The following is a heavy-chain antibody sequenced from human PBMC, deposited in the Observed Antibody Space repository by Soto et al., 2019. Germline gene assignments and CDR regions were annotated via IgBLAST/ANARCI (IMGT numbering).Heavy chain of an antibody. CDR1: GFTFSSYA. CDR2: ISSNGGST. J-gene: IGHJ3*02. Sequence: GGSLRLSCSASGFTFSSYAMHWVRQAPGKGLEYVSAISSNGGSTYYADSVKGRFTISRDNSKNTLYLQMSSLRAEDTAVYYCVKDAGSYPYGDLGAFDIWGQGTMVTVSS. D-gene: IGHD1-26*01. V-gene: IGHV3-64D*08. CDR3: VKDAGSYPYGDLGAFDI.